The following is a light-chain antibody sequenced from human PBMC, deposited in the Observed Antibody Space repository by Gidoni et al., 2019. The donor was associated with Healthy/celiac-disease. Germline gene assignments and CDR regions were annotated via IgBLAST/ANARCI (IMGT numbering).Light chain of an antibody. V-gene: IGLV2-14*01. CDR2: EVS. J-gene: IGLJ1*01. Sequence: QSPLPHPPSVSGSPGQPITISCTRTSSDVGGYNYVSWYQQHPGKAPKLMIYEVSNRPSGVSNRFSGSKSGNTASLTISGLQAEDEADYYCSSYTSSSANYVFGTGTKVTVL. CDR3: SSYTSSSANYV. CDR1: SSDVGGYNY.